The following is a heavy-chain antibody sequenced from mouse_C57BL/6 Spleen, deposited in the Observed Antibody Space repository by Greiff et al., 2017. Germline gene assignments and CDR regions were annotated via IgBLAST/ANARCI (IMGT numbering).Heavy chain of an antibody. V-gene: IGHV1-53*01. CDR2: INPSNGGT. J-gene: IGHJ1*03. D-gene: IGHD1-1*01. CDR1: GYTFTSYW. Sequence: QVQLQQPGTELVKPGASVKLSCKASGYTFTSYWMHWVKQRPGQGLEWIGNINPSNGGTNYNEKLKSKATLTVDKSSSTAYMQLSSLTSEDSAVYYCARSRFITTVVARSYWYFDVWGTGTTVTVSS. CDR3: ARSRFITTVVARSYWYFDV.